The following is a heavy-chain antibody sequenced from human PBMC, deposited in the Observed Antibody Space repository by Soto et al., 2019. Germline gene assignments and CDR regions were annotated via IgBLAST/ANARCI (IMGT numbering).Heavy chain of an antibody. CDR2: IYYSGST. Sequence: SETLSLTCTVSGGSISSSSYYWGWIRQPPGKGLEWIGSIYYSGSTYYNPSLKSRVTISVDTSKNQFSLKLSSVTAADTAVYYCARREGILWFGELFGDAFDIWGQGTMGTVSS. CDR1: GGSISSSSYY. D-gene: IGHD3-10*01. V-gene: IGHV4-39*01. CDR3: ARREGILWFGELFGDAFDI. J-gene: IGHJ3*02.